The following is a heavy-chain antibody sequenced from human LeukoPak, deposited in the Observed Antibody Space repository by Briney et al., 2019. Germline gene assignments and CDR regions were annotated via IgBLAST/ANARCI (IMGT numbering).Heavy chain of an antibody. CDR2: IKQDGSDK. J-gene: IGHJ4*02. CDR3: ARVRCSSHCCFPDY. V-gene: IGHV3-7*01. D-gene: IGHD6-19*01. CDR1: GFTFSTYW. Sequence: PGGSLRLSCAASGFTFSTYWMSWVRQAPGKGLEWVANIKQDGSDKYYVDSVKGRFTISRDNAKNSLFLQMHSLRAEDTAVYYCARVRCSSHCCFPDYWGQGTLVTVSS.